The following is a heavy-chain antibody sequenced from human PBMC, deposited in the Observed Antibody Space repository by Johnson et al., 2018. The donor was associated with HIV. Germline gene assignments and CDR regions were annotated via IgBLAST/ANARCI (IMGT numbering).Heavy chain of an antibody. D-gene: IGHD3-9*01. V-gene: IGHV3-30-3*01. CDR2: ISYDGSSK. J-gene: IGHJ3*02. CDR1: AFTFSNYA. CDR3: ARELPSYDILTGPGAFDI. Sequence: QVQLVESGGGVVQPGRSLRLACAASAFTFSNYAMHWVRQAPGKGLEWVAVISYDGSSKYYAESLKGRISISRDNSMNTLYLQMNSLRAEDTAVYYCARELPSYDILTGPGAFDIWGQGTMVTVSS.